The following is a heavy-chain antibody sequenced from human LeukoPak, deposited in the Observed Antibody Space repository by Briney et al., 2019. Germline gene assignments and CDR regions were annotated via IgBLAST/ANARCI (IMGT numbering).Heavy chain of an antibody. CDR3: ARDFFY. D-gene: IGHD3-3*01. CDR2: ISTSSSTI. J-gene: IGHJ4*02. V-gene: IGHV3-48*04. CDR1: GFIFSTYS. Sequence: GGSLRLSCAASGFIFSTYSMNWVRQAPGKGLEWISYISTSSSTISYTDSVKGRFTISRDNAKNSLYLQMNSLRAEDTAVYYCARDFFYWGQGTLVTVSS.